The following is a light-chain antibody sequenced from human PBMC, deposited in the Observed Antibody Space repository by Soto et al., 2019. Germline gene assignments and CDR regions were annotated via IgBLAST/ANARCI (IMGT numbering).Light chain of an antibody. J-gene: IGKJ4*01. Sequence: IKLTQSPSSLSASVGDRVTITCRASQGLSTYLAWYQQKPGKAPKLLIYLTSTLQSGVPSRFSGSGSGADFTLTLISLQPEDFATYYSLQIIAYPFTFGVETKVEIK. CDR2: LTS. CDR3: LQIIAYPFT. V-gene: IGKV1-9*01. CDR1: QGLSTY.